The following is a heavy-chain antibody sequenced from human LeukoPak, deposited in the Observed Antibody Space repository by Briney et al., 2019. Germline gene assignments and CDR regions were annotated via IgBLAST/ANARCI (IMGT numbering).Heavy chain of an antibody. D-gene: IGHD6-13*01. V-gene: IGHV4-59*01. CDR1: GGSISSYY. CDR3: AREKGGAAAVDWYFDL. J-gene: IGHJ2*01. CDR2: IYYSGST. Sequence: SETLSLTCTVSGGSISSYYWSWIRQPPGKGLEWIGYIYYSGSTNYNPSLKSRVTISVDTSKNQFSLKLSSVTAADTAVYYCAREKGGAAAVDWYFDLWDRGTLVTVSS.